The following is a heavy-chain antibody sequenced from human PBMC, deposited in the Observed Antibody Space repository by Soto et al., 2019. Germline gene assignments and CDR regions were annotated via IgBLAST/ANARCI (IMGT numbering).Heavy chain of an antibody. J-gene: IGHJ4*02. CDR1: GFTFSSYA. Sequence: GGSLRLSCAASGFTFSSYAMHWVRQAPGKGLEWVAVISYDGSNKYYADSVKGRFTISRDNSKNTLYLQMNSLRAEDTAVYYCARDIKRGIAAVRGPFDYWGQGTLVTVSS. V-gene: IGHV3-30-3*01. CDR2: ISYDGSNK. CDR3: ARDIKRGIAAVRGPFDY. D-gene: IGHD6-13*01.